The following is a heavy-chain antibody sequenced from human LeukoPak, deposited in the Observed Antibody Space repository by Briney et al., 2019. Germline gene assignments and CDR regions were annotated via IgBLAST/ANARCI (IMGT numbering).Heavy chain of an antibody. Sequence: PGGSLRLSCAASGFTFSSYAMTWVRQAAGKGLEWFSAISGSGGSTYYADSVKGRFTIYRDNSKNTLYLQMNSLRAEDTAVYYCARDSGIYDSSGYYGLSYYGMDVWGQGTTVTVSS. CDR1: GFTFSSYA. CDR2: ISGSGGST. J-gene: IGHJ6*02. V-gene: IGHV3-23*01. CDR3: ARDSGIYDSSGYYGLSYYGMDV. D-gene: IGHD3-22*01.